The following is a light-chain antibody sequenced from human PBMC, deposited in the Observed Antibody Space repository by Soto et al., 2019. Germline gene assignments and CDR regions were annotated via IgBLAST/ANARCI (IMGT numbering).Light chain of an antibody. V-gene: IGKV4-1*01. J-gene: IGKJ1*01. Sequence: DIVMTQSPDSLAVSLGERATINCKSSQSVLYNSNNKNYLAWYQQKPGQPPKLLIYWASTRESGVPDRLSGSGYGTDFTLTISSLQAEDVALYYCQKYYSTRTLAQGTNVDIK. CDR1: QSVLYNSNNKNY. CDR2: WAS. CDR3: QKYYSTRT.